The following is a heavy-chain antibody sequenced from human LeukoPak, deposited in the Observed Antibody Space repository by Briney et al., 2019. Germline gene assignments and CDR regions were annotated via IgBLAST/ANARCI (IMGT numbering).Heavy chain of an antibody. CDR3: ARASDPGSGSYYQDY. CDR1: GGSISSGGYY. D-gene: IGHD3-10*01. Sequence: SQTLSLTCTVSGGSISSGGYYWSWIRQHPGKGLEWIGYIYYSGSTNYNPSLKSRVTMSVDTSKNQFSLKLSSVTAADTAVYYCARASDPGSGSYYQDYWGQGTLVTVSS. V-gene: IGHV4-31*03. CDR2: IYYSGST. J-gene: IGHJ4*02.